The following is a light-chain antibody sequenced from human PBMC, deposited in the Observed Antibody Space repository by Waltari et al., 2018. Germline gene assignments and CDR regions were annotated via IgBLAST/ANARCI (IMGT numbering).Light chain of an antibody. CDR2: DAS. V-gene: IGKV3-11*01. Sequence: EVVLTQSPATLSLSPGERATLSCRASQSISSYLGWYQQKVGQPPRLLIYDASNRASGVSARFSGSGSGTDFTLTIGSLEPEDFAVYYCQQRSRWPLTFGGGTKVEIK. CDR1: QSISSY. CDR3: QQRSRWPLT. J-gene: IGKJ4*01.